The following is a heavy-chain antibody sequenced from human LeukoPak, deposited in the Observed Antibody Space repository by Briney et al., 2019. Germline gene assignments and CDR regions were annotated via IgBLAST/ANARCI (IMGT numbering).Heavy chain of an antibody. CDR3: ARAPVWTGYYYYMDV. V-gene: IGHV1-2*02. CDR2: INPNSGGT. D-gene: IGHD3/OR15-3a*01. Sequence: ASVKVSCKASGYTFTGYFMHWVRQAPGQGLEWMGWINPNSGGTNYSLKFQGRVTMTRDTSISTAYMELSSLRSEDTAVYYCARAPVWTGYYYYMDVWGKGTTVTVSS. CDR1: GYTFTGYF. J-gene: IGHJ6*03.